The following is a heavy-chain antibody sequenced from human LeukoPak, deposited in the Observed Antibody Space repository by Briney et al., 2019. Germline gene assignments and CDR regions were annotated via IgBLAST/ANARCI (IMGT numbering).Heavy chain of an antibody. D-gene: IGHD3-9*01. J-gene: IGHJ4*02. Sequence: TGGSLRLSCAASGFTFSSYAMSWVRQAPGKGLEWVSAISGSGGSTYYADSVKGRFTISRDNSKNTLYLQMNSLRAEDTAVYYCAKDLGYSFIDWSTLNYFDYWGQGTLVTVSS. V-gene: IGHV3-23*01. CDR3: AKDLGYSFIDWSTLNYFDY. CDR1: GFTFSSYA. CDR2: ISGSGGST.